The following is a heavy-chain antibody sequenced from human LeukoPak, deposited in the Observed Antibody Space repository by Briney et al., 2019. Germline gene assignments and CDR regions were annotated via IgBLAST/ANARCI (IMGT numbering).Heavy chain of an antibody. V-gene: IGHV3-7*03. CDR3: AREFRGYSYGRFDY. Sequence: GGSLRLSCAVSGFTFSSYWMSWVRQAPGKGLEWVANIKQDGSEKYYVDSVKGRFTISRDNAKNSLYLQMNSLRAEDTAVYYCAREFRGYSYGRFDYWGQGTLVTVSS. D-gene: IGHD5-18*01. CDR2: IKQDGSEK. J-gene: IGHJ4*02. CDR1: GFTFSSYW.